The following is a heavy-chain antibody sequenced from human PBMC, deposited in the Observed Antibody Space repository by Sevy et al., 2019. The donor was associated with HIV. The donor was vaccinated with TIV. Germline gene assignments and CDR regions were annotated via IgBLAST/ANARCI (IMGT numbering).Heavy chain of an antibody. J-gene: IGHJ4*02. CDR1: GFTFSDYG. CDR2: IWNDGSNK. CDR3: ARDVRGEGIRPGDLDY. D-gene: IGHD3-10*02. Sequence: GESLKISCAASGFTFSDYGMQWVRQAPGKGLEWVAVIWNDGSNKYYADSVKGRFTTSRDNSSNTLYLQMNSLRAKDTAVYYCARDVRGEGIRPGDLDYWGQGTLVTVSS. V-gene: IGHV3-33*01.